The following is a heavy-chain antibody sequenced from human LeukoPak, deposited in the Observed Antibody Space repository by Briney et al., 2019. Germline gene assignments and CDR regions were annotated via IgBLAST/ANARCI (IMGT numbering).Heavy chain of an antibody. Sequence: GGSLRLSCAASRFTFSNYWMTWVRQAPGKGLEWVANIKQDGGEKHYVDSVQVRFTISRDNAKNSLYLQMNSLRAEDTAVYYCARDVGYDSSGSYPYYFDYWGLGTLVTVSS. D-gene: IGHD3-22*01. CDR2: IKQDGGEK. CDR3: ARDVGYDSSGSYPYYFDY. J-gene: IGHJ4*02. CDR1: RFTFSNYW. V-gene: IGHV3-7*05.